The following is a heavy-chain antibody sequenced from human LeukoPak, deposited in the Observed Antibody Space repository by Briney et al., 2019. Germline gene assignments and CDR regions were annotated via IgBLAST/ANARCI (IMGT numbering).Heavy chain of an antibody. V-gene: IGHV4-59*01. CDR3: ARDKASGRNWFDP. CDR1: GGSISSYY. CDR2: MYYRGST. Sequence: PSETLSLTCTVSGGSISSYYWSWIRQPPGKGLEWIGYMYYRGSTKYNPSLKSRVTISGDTSKNQLSLKMSSVTAADTSVYYCARDKASGRNWFDPWGQGTLVTVSS. J-gene: IGHJ5*02.